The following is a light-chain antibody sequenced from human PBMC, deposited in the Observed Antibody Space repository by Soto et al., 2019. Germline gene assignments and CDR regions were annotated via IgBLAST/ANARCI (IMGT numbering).Light chain of an antibody. Sequence: VLTQSPATLSLSPWKRATLSCRASQSVDSDLAWYLQKPVQAPMHLIFDASNRPAGIPRRFSDSGSGTDFTPTISCLKPEVFAIYYCQQRLYWPLTYGQGTRLQIK. CDR2: DAS. CDR3: QQRLYWPLT. CDR1: QSVDSD. J-gene: IGKJ5*01. V-gene: IGKV3-11*01.